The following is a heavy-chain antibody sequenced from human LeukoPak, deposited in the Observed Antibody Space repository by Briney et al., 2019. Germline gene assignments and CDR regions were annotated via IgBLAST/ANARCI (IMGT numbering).Heavy chain of an antibody. CDR3: ARDSDRVGGYGDFDY. CDR2: ISYDGSDK. D-gene: IGHD5-12*01. V-gene: IGHV3-30*01. J-gene: IGHJ4*02. CDR1: EFTFDKYA. Sequence: GGSLRLSCAASEFTFDKYAMHWVRQAPGKGLEWVAFISYDGSDKYYADSVKGRFTISRDDSKSTLYLQMNSLRAEDTAVYYCARDSDRVGGYGDFDYWGQGTLVTVSS.